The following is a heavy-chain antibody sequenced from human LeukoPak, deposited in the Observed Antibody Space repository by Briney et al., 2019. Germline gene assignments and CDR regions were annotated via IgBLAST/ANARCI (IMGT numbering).Heavy chain of an antibody. CDR1: GGSIRSSYYY. V-gene: IGHV4-39*07. J-gene: IGHJ1*01. CDR2: INHSGST. Sequence: PSETLSLTCTVSGGSIRSSYYYWGWIRQPPGKGLEWIGEINHSGSTNYNPSLKSRVTISVDTSKNQFSLKLSSVTAADTAVYYCARPTPRYSSSWYGYFQHWGQGTLVTVSS. CDR3: ARPTPRYSSSWYGYFQH. D-gene: IGHD6-13*01.